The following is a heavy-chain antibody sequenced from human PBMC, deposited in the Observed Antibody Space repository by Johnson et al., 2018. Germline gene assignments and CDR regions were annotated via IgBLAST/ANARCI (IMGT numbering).Heavy chain of an antibody. CDR2: ISGSGDRT. D-gene: IGHD3-9*01. Sequence: VQLVQSGGGLVQPGGSLRLSCAASGFTFSSYAMSWVRQAPGKGLEWVSTISGSGDRTFYADPVKGRFTIPIDHSKKTLFLQRNTRRAEDTGEYYCGKLMGPLNGYYRSYGAMDVVGQGTAVTVSS. CDR1: GFTFSSYA. J-gene: IGHJ6*02. CDR3: GKLMGPLNGYYRSYGAMDV. V-gene: IGHV3-23*04.